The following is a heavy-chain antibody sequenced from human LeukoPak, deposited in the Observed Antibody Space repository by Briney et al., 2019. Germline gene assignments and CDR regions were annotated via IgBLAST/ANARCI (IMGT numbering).Heavy chain of an antibody. CDR3: ASVRALGYQLPTMYFDY. V-gene: IGHV4-39*07. CDR2: IYYSGST. Sequence: SETLSLTCTVSGGSISSGDYYWSWIRQPPGKGLEWIGSIYYSGSTYYNPSLKSRVTISVDTSKNQFSLKLSSVTAADTAVYYCASVRALGYQLPTMYFDYWGQGTLVTVSS. D-gene: IGHD2-2*01. J-gene: IGHJ4*02. CDR1: GGSISSGDYY.